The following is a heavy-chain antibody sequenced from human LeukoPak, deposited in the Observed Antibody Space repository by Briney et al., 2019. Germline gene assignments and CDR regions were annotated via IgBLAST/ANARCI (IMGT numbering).Heavy chain of an antibody. CDR2: ISYDGSNK. J-gene: IGHJ4*02. CDR3: AKDQRPPERYFDY. V-gene: IGHV3-30*18. Sequence: GRSLRLSCAASGFTFSSYGMHWVRQAPGKGLEWVAVISYDGSNKYYADSVKGRFTISRDNSKSTLYLQMNSLRAEDTAVYYCAKDQRPPERYFDYGGQGTLVTVSS. CDR1: GFTFSSYG.